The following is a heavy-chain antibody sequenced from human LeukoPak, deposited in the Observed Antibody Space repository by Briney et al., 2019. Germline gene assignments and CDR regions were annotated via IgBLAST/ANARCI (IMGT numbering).Heavy chain of an antibody. CDR2: IYPGDSDT. Sequence: GVSLKISSKGSGYDFSTSWIGWVRPMPGQGLEWMGVIYPGDSDTIYSPSFQGQVSLSADKSIGTDYLQWNTLKASDTATYYCAKHPSGNSYLPLDCWGQGTLVTVSS. V-gene: IGHV5-51*01. J-gene: IGHJ4*02. D-gene: IGHD1-26*01. CDR1: GYDFSTSW. CDR3: AKHPSGNSYLPLDC.